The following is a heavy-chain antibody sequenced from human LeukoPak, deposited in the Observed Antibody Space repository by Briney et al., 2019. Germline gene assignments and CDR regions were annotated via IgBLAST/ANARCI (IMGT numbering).Heavy chain of an antibody. CDR2: INGSGGST. V-gene: IGHV3-23*01. D-gene: IGHD1-7*01. CDR3: AKGYAVTLNDLREL. J-gene: IGHJ3*01. CDR1: GFTFSSYA. Sequence: GGSLRLSCAAAGFTFSSYAMSWVRQAPGKGLEWVSAINGSGGSTYYADSVKGRFTISRDNSKNTLYLQMNSLRAEDTTVYCYAKGYAVTLNDLRELGGRGTMVTVSS.